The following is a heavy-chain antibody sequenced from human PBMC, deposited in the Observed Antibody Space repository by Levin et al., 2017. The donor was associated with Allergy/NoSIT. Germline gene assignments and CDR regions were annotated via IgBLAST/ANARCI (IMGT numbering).Heavy chain of an antibody. CDR1: GGSISSYY. CDR2: IYTSGST. CDR3: ARYNYYDSSGQYYFDY. J-gene: IGHJ4*02. D-gene: IGHD3-22*01. Sequence: SQTLSLTCTVSGGSISSYYWSWIRQPAGKGLEWIGRIYTSGSTNYNPSLKSRVTMSVDTSKNQFSLKLSSVTAADTAVYYCARYNYYDSSGQYYFDYWGQGTLVTVSS. V-gene: IGHV4-4*07.